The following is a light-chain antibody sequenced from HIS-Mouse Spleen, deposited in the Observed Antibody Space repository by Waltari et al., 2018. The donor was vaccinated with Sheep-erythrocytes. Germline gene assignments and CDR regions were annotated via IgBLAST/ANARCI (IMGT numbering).Light chain of an antibody. Sequence: EIVMTQSPATLSVSPGERATLSCRASQSVSSTSAWYQQKPGQAPRLLIYGASTRATGIPARFSGSGSGTEFTLTISSMQSEDFAVYYCQQYNNWPETFGQGTKVEIK. CDR2: GAS. CDR1: QSVSST. V-gene: IGKV3-15*01. J-gene: IGKJ1*01. CDR3: QQYNNWPET.